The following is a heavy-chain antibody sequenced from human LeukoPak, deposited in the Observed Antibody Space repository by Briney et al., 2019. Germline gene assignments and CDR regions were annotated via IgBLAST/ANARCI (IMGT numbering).Heavy chain of an antibody. CDR2: ISSTSTYI. D-gene: IGHD5-18*01. J-gene: IGHJ4*02. CDR1: GFTFSSYS. CDR3: AREPTAMIL. Sequence: GGSLRLSCAASGFTFSSYSMTWVRQTPGKGLEWVSSISSTSTYIYYADSVKGRFTISRDNAKNSLYLQMNSLRAEDTAVYYCAREPTAMILWGQGTLVTVSS. V-gene: IGHV3-21*01.